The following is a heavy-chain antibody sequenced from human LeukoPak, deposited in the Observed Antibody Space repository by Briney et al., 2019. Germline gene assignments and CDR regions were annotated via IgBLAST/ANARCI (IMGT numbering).Heavy chain of an antibody. CDR1: GFSLSTSGVD. Sequence: SGPTLVNPTQTLTLTCTFSGFSLSTSGVDVGWIRQPPGKALEWLALIYWDDDKRYSPSLKSRLTITQDTSKNQVVLTMTNMDPVDTATYYCARRDYYGDYVTLDYWGQGTLVTVSS. D-gene: IGHD4-17*01. CDR3: ARRDYYGDYVTLDY. V-gene: IGHV2-5*02. J-gene: IGHJ4*02. CDR2: IYWDDDK.